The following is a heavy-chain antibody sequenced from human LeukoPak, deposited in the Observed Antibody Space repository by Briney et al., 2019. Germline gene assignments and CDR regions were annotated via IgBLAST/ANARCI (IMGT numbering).Heavy chain of an antibody. Sequence: GASVKVSCKASGYTFTSYGISWVRQAPGQGLEWMGWISAYSGNTNYAQKLQGRVTMTTDTSTSTAYMELRSLRSDDTAVYYCARDPEYDYVWGSYRKLDYWGQGTLVTVSS. V-gene: IGHV1-18*01. CDR1: GYTFTSYG. CDR2: ISAYSGNT. CDR3: ARDPEYDYVWGSYRKLDY. J-gene: IGHJ4*02. D-gene: IGHD3-16*02.